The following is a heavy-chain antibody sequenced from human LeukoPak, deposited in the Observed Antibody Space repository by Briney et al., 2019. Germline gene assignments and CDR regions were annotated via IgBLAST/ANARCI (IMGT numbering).Heavy chain of an antibody. J-gene: IGHJ4*02. D-gene: IGHD6-13*01. V-gene: IGHV3-23*01. CDR3: AKDAAGPEY. CDR2: ISAGGGST. CDR1: GFTFSSYS. Sequence: GGSLRLSCAASGFTFSSYSMTWVRQAPGKGLFWVSGISAGGGSTYYADSVKGRFTISRDNSRNTLYLQMNSLRAEDTAVYYCAKDAAGPEYWGQGTLVTVSS.